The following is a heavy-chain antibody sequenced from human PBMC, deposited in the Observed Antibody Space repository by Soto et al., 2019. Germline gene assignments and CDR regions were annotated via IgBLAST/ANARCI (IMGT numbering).Heavy chain of an antibody. J-gene: IGHJ6*02. CDR1: GFTFSSYC. V-gene: IGHV3-74*01. D-gene: IGHD6-6*01. CDR2: INSDGSST. Sequence: SLRLSCAASGFTFSSYCVHWVRQAPVKGLVWVSRINSDGSSTSYADSVKGRFTISRDNAKNTLYLQMNSLRAEDTAVYYCARGAARRNYYGMDVWGQGTTVTVSS. CDR3: ARGAARRNYYGMDV.